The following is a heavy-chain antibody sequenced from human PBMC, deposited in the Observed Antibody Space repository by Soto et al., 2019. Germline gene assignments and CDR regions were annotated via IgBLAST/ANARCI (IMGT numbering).Heavy chain of an antibody. CDR1: GYTFTSYG. Sequence: QVQLVQSGAEVKKPGASVKVSCKASGYTFTSYGISWVRQAPGQGLEWMGWISAYNGNTNYAQKLQGRVTMTTDTSTSTAYKEVRSLRSYDTAGYYCSREAAVGLFDYWGQGTLVTVSS. CDR3: SREAAVGLFDY. V-gene: IGHV1-18*01. D-gene: IGHD1-26*01. J-gene: IGHJ4*02. CDR2: ISAYNGNT.